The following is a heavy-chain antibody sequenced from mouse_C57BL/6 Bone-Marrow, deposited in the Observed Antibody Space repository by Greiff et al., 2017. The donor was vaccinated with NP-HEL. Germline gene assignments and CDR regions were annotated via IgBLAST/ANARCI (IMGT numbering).Heavy chain of an antibody. CDR3: ARGAIDDGYYRLAY. V-gene: IGHV1-50*01. CDR1: GYTFTSYW. D-gene: IGHD2-3*01. Sequence: QVQLQQPGAELVKPGASVKLSCKASGYTFTSYWMQWVKQRPGQGLEWIGEIDPSDSYTNYNQKFKGKATLTVDTSSSTAYMQLSSLTSEDSAVYYCARGAIDDGYYRLAYWGQGTLVTVSA. J-gene: IGHJ3*01. CDR2: IDPSDSYT.